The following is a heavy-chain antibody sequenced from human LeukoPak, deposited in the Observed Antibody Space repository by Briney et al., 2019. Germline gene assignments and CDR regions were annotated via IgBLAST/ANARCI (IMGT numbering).Heavy chain of an antibody. J-gene: IGHJ4*02. Sequence: RTGGSLRLSCAASGFTFSTYAMSWVRQAPGKGLEWASGISGSGDNTNYADSVKGRFTISRDNAKNSLYLQMNSLRAEDTAVYYCARDGQGIQLWSGEHDYWGQGTLVTVSS. V-gene: IGHV3-23*01. CDR3: ARDGQGIQLWSGEHDY. CDR1: GFTFSTYA. CDR2: ISGSGDNT. D-gene: IGHD5-18*01.